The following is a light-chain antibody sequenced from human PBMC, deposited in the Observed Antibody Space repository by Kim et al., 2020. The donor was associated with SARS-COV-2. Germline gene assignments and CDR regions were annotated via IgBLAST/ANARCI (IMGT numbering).Light chain of an antibody. Sequence: EIVLTQSPATPSLSPGERATLSCRASQSISNNLAWYQQKPGQAPRLLIYDASNRATGIPARFSVSGSGTDFTLTISNLEPEDFAVYYCQQRSNWPLTFRGGTKVDIK. CDR2: DAS. J-gene: IGKJ4*01. CDR3: QQRSNWPLT. V-gene: IGKV3-11*01. CDR1: QSISNN.